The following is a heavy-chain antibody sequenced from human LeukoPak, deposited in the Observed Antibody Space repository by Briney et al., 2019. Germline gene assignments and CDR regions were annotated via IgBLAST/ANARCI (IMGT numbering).Heavy chain of an antibody. Sequence: ASVKVSCKASGYTFTGYYMHWVRQAPGQGLEWMGWINPNSGGTNYVQKFQGRVTMTRDTSISTAYMELSRLRSDDTAVYYCARYSGSYQGSFDYWGQGTLVTVSS. CDR3: ARYSGSYQGSFDY. V-gene: IGHV1-2*02. D-gene: IGHD1-26*01. CDR1: GYTFTGYY. CDR2: INPNSGGT. J-gene: IGHJ4*02.